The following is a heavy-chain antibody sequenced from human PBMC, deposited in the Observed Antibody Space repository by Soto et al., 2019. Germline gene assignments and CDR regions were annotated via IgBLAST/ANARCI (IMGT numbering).Heavy chain of an antibody. CDR2: LHDSGIT. V-gene: IGHV4-61*03. Sequence: SETLSLTCSVSGGSVSSGNYYWTWIRQPPGKGLEWIGYLHDSGITNYNPSLKSRVTISVDTSKNHFSLKLSSVTAADTAVYYCARDRGSAIDYWGQGSPVTVAS. CDR1: GGSVSSGNYY. D-gene: IGHD3-16*01. CDR3: ARDRGSAIDY. J-gene: IGHJ4*02.